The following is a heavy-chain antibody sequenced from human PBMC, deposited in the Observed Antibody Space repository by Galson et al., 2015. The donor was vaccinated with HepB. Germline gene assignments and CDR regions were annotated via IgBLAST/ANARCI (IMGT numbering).Heavy chain of an antibody. CDR2: LPKKGST. CDR3: ASREYYYDSSGYYRY. CDR1: CGAPDSGFFL. J-gene: IGHJ4*02. V-gene: IGHV4-39*07. D-gene: IGHD3-22*01. Sequence: SGTPPPPPPVSCGAPDSGFFLWGWFRPPPRKGLGWVWGLPKKGSTYHNPSLSSRLTMSVDTSKNHFSLKLSSVTAADTAVYYCASREYYYDSSGYYRYWGQGTLVTVSS.